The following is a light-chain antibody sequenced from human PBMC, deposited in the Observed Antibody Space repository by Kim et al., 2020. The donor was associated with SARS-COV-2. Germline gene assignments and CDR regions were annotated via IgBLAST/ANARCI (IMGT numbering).Light chain of an antibody. Sequence: GQKVPISCSDSSSNIWTNSVAWYQQLPGTVPKVLIYDNNKRPSGIPDRFSGSKSGTSGTLDITGLQTGDEADYYCGTWDSSLSVWLFGGGTQLTVL. V-gene: IGLV1-51*01. CDR2: DNN. J-gene: IGLJ3*02. CDR1: SSNIWTNS. CDR3: GTWDSSLSVWL.